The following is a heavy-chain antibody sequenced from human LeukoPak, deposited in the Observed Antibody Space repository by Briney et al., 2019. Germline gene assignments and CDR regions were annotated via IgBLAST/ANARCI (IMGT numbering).Heavy chain of an antibody. Sequence: SETLSLTCAVYGGSFSGYYWSWIRQPPGKGLEWIGEINHSGSTNYNPSLKSRVTISVDTSKNQFSLKLSSVTAADTAVYYCASAAEYSRLSAAFDIWGQGTMVTVSS. CDR2: INHSGST. CDR1: GGSFSGYY. J-gene: IGHJ3*02. D-gene: IGHD6-6*01. V-gene: IGHV4-34*01. CDR3: ASAAEYSRLSAAFDI.